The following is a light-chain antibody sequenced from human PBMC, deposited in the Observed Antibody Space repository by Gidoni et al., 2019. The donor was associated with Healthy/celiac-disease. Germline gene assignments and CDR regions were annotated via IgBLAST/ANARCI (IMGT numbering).Light chain of an antibody. CDR1: SSNIGAGYD. J-gene: IGLJ3*02. CDR2: GNS. CDR3: QSYDSSLSGWV. V-gene: IGLV1-40*01. Sequence: SVLTQPPSVSGAPGQRVPISCTGSSSNIGAGYDVHWYQQLPGTAPKLLSYGNSNRPSGVPDRFSGSKSGTSASLAITGLQAEDEADYYCQSYDSSLSGWVFGGGTKLTVL.